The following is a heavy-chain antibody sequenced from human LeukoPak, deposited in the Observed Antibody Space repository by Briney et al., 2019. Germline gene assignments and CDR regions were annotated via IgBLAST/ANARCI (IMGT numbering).Heavy chain of an antibody. J-gene: IGHJ4*02. V-gene: IGHV3-23*01. CDR1: GFTFSSYA. Sequence: PGGSLRLSCAASGFTFSSYAMSWVRQAPGKGLEWVSAISGSGGSTYYADSVKGRFTISRDNSKNTLYLQMNSLRAEDTAVYYCAKDDSSGYYYSYFDYWGQGTLVTVSS. CDR2: ISGSGGST. CDR3: AKDDSSGYYYSYFDY. D-gene: IGHD3-22*01.